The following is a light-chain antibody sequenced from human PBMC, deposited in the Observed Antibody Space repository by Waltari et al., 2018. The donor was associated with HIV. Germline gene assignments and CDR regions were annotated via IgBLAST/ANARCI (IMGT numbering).Light chain of an antibody. V-gene: IGLV1-40*01. Sequence: QSVLTQPPSVSGAPGRRVAISCTWSSSTIGAGYDVHWYQQLPGTAPKLLIYGNSNRPSGVPDRFSGSKSGTSASLAITGLLAEDEAVYYCQSYDSSLSVWVFGGGTKLTVL. CDR2: GNS. CDR1: SSTIGAGYD. CDR3: QSYDSSLSVWV. J-gene: IGLJ3*02.